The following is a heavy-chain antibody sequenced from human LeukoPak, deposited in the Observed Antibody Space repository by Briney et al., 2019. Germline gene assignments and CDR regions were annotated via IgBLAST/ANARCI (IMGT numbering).Heavy chain of an antibody. J-gene: IGHJ6*03. CDR3: ARGSIAARPGVLYYYYYMDV. CDR2: IIPIFGTA. CDR1: GGTFSSYA. V-gene: IGHV1-69*05. Sequence: ASVKVSCKASGGTFSSYAISWVRQAPGQGLEWMGGIIPIFGTANYAQKFQGRVTITTDESTSTAYMELSSLRSEDTAVYYCARGSIAARPGVLYYYYYMDVWGKGTTVTVSS. D-gene: IGHD6-6*01.